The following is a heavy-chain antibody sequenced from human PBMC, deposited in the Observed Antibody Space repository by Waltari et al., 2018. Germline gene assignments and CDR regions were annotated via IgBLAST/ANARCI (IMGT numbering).Heavy chain of an antibody. J-gene: IGHJ4*02. Sequence: QVQLQESGPGLVTPSETLSLTCTVSGGSLPSYSWSWFRQPPGKGLEWIGYIYYTGTTNYSPSLKSRVTMSVDTSKDQFSLKVTSVTAADTAMYYCARHEGGGLNALWGQGTLVTVSS. CDR1: GGSLPSYS. V-gene: IGHV4-59*08. D-gene: IGHD3-16*01. CDR3: ARHEGGGLNAL. CDR2: IYYTGTT.